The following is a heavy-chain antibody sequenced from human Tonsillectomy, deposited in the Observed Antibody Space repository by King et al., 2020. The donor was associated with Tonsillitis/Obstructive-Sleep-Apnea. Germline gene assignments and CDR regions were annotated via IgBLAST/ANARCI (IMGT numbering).Heavy chain of an antibody. V-gene: IGHV3-48*02. CDR2: ISGSSSTI. CDR3: VPRLDY. J-gene: IGHJ4*02. Sequence: VQLVESGGGLVQPGGSLRLSCAASGFTFSTYSMNWVRQAPGKGLEWVSYISGSSSTIYYADSVKGRFTISRDNAKNSRYLQMNSLRDEDTAVYYCVPRLDYWGQGTLVTVSS. CDR1: GFTFSTYS.